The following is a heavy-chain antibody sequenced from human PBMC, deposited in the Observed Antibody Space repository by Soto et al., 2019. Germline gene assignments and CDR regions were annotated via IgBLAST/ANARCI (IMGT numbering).Heavy chain of an antibody. V-gene: IGHV1-8*01. CDR1: GYTFNSYD. Sequence: ASVKVSCKASGYTFNSYDINWVRQATGQGLEWMRWMNPNSGNTGYAQKFQGRVTMTRNTSISTAYMELSSLRSEDTAVYYCARGLAVAGSTFDYWGQGTLVTVSS. D-gene: IGHD6-19*01. J-gene: IGHJ4*02. CDR2: MNPNSGNT. CDR3: ARGLAVAGSTFDY.